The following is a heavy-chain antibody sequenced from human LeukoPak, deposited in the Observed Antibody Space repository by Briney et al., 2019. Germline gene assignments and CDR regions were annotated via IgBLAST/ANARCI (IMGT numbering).Heavy chain of an antibody. CDR2: INSDGSIT. Sequence: GGPLRLSCAGSGFIFNNYAMHWVRQPPGKGLVWVSHINSDGSITSYADSVKGRFTISRDNAKNTLYLQMNSLRAEDTAVYYCARDAVDTANAVWGQGTTVTVSS. J-gene: IGHJ6*02. CDR3: ARDAVDTANAV. D-gene: IGHD5-18*01. CDR1: GFIFNNYA. V-gene: IGHV3-74*01.